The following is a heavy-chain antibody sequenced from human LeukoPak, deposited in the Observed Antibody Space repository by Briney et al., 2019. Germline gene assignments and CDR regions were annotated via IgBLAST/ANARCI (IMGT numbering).Heavy chain of an antibody. CDR3: ARELAGTTVEY. J-gene: IGHJ4*02. Sequence: SETLSLTCTVSGGSISSYYWSWIRQPPGKGLEWIGYIYYSGTTNYNPSLKSRVTISVDTSKNQFSLRMTSVTAADTAVYYCARELAGTTVEYWGQGTLVTVSS. CDR1: GGSISSYY. CDR2: IYYSGTT. D-gene: IGHD1-1*01. V-gene: IGHV4-59*01.